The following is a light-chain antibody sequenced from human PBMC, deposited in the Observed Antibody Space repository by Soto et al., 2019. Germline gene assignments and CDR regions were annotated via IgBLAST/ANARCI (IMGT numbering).Light chain of an antibody. CDR2: DVS. Sequence: QSALTQPRSVSGSPGQSVTISCTGTSSDVGGYNYVSWYQQHPGKAPKFMIYDVSKRPSGVPDRFSGSKSGNTASLTISGLQAEDEADYYCCSYAGSYKGYVFGTGTKLT. V-gene: IGLV2-11*01. J-gene: IGLJ1*01. CDR1: SSDVGGYNY. CDR3: CSYAGSYKGYV.